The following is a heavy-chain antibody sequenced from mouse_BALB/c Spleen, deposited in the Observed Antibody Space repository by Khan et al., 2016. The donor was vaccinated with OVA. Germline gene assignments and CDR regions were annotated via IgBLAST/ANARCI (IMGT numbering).Heavy chain of an antibody. Sequence: VQLKQSGAELVKPGASVKLSCTASGFNIKDTYVHWVKERPEQGLEWIGRIAPANGNTEYDPKFQGKATITADTSSNTSYLQLSSLTSEDSAVYYCVHPSDGHQNLDVWGAGTTVTVSS. CDR2: IAPANGNT. CDR1: GFNIKDTY. CDR3: VHPSDGHQNLDV. J-gene: IGHJ1*01. D-gene: IGHD2-3*01. V-gene: IGHV14-3*02.